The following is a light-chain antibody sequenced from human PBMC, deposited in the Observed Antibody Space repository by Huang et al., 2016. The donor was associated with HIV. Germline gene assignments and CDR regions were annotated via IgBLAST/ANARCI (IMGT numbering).Light chain of an antibody. Sequence: DILMTQSPDSLAVSLGERATINCRSSRSLLHSSNNENYVAWYQKKPGQPPKLLIYWAAARESGVPDRVSGSGSGTDFTLTIRSLQAEDVAVYYCQQYYDSPLTFGGGTKVEI. CDR2: WAA. CDR1: RSLLHSSNNENY. V-gene: IGKV4-1*01. CDR3: QQYYDSPLT. J-gene: IGKJ4*01.